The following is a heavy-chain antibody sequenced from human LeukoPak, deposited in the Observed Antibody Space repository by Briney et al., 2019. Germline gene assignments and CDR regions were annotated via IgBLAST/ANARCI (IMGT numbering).Heavy chain of an antibody. J-gene: IGHJ3*02. Sequence: SETLSLTCTVSGGSISSSSYYWGWIRQPPGKGLEWIGSIYYSGSTYYNPSLKSRVTISVDTSKNQFSLKLSSVTAADTAVYYCARAPKRNYDFWSGYPEDAFDIWGQGTMVTVSS. CDR1: GGSISSSSYY. CDR3: ARAPKRNYDFWSGYPEDAFDI. D-gene: IGHD3-3*01. CDR2: IYYSGST. V-gene: IGHV4-39*07.